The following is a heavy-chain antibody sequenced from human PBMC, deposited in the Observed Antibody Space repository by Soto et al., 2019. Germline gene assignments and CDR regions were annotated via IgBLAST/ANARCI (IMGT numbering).Heavy chain of an antibody. CDR1: GFTVSTYY. CDR2: VYSGGTT. D-gene: IGHD2-15*01. Sequence: EVQLVESGGGLVQPGGSLRLSCAASGFTVSTYYMNWVRQAPGEGLEWVSVVYSGGTTYYADSVRGSFTISRDNSKSTLFLQMNSLRAEDTAVYYCARGRSACSGFDSWGQGNLVNVSS. J-gene: IGHJ4*02. CDR3: ARGRSACSGFDS. V-gene: IGHV3-66*01.